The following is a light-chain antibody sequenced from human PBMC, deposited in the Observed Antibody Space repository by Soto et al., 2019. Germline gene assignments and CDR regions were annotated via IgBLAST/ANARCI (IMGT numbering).Light chain of an antibody. CDR2: WAS. V-gene: IGKV4-1*01. CDR3: QQYYSTPLA. J-gene: IGKJ1*01. Sequence: DIVMTQSPDSLAVSLGERATINCKSSQSVLYSSNHKNYLAWYQQQPRQPPKLLIYWASTPESGVPERFSGSGSGTDFTLTISSLQAEDVAIYYCQQYYSTPLAFGQGTKVEIK. CDR1: QSVLYSSNHKNY.